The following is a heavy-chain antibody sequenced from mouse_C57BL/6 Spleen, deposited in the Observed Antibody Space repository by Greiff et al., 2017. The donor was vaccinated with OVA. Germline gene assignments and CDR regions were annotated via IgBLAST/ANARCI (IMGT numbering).Heavy chain of an antibody. V-gene: IGHV1-55*01. CDR2: IYPGSGST. D-gene: IGHD2-5*01. CDR1: GYTFTSYW. Sequence: VQLQQPGAELVKPGASVKMSCKASGYTFTSYWITWVKQRPGQGLEWIGDIYPGSGSTNYNEKFKSKATLTVDTSSSTAYMQLSSLTSEDSAVYYCARWAYYSNYGYFDVWGTGTTVTVSS. J-gene: IGHJ1*03. CDR3: ARWAYYSNYGYFDV.